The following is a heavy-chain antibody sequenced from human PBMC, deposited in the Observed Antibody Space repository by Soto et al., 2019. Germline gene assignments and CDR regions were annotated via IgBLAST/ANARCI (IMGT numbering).Heavy chain of an antibody. V-gene: IGHV3-7*03. J-gene: IGHJ4*02. Sequence: GGSLTLPCAASGFTFGSYWMKWVRQAPGKGLEWVASITPDGSEKYYVDSLKGRFTISRDNAKSSLYLQMNSLRAEDTAIYYCVKDDGDYVGQGTLVTVSS. CDR2: ITPDGSEK. D-gene: IGHD3-3*01. CDR1: GFTFGSYW. CDR3: VKDDGDY.